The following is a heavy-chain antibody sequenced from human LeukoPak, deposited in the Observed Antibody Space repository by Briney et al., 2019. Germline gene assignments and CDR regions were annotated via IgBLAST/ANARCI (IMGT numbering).Heavy chain of an antibody. CDR1: GFTFDDYA. CDR3: ARGTSGWTHYYFDS. V-gene: IGHV3-9*01. Sequence: GGSLRLSCAASGFTFDDYAMHWVRQAPGKGLEWVSGISWNSGSIGYADSVKGRFTISRDNAKNSVYLQMNSLRAEDTAVYYCARGTSGWTHYYFDSWGQGTLVTVSS. D-gene: IGHD6-19*01. J-gene: IGHJ4*02. CDR2: ISWNSGSI.